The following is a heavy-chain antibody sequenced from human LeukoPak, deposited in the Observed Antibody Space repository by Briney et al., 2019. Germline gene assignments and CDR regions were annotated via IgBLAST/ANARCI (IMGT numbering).Heavy chain of an antibody. CDR2: ISAYNGNT. V-gene: IGHV1-18*01. J-gene: IGHJ3*02. CDR3: AREEGDCDTVRCYESFDI. Sequence: ASVKVSCKASGYTFTSYGISWVRQAPGQGLEWMGWISAYNGNTNYAQKLQGRVTMTTDTSTSTAYMELRSLRSDDTAVYYCAREEGDCDTVRCYESFDIWGQGTMVAVSS. D-gene: IGHD2-2*01. CDR1: GYTFTSYG.